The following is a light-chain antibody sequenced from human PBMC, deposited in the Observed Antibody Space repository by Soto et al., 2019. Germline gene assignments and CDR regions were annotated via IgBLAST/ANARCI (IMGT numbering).Light chain of an antibody. Sequence: EIVLTQSPGTLSLSPGERATLSCRASQSVSSNYLAWYQQRPGQPPRLLISGASSRATGTPDRFSGSGSGTDFTLTISRLEPEDFAVYHCQQYGGAPWTFGQGTKVDIK. J-gene: IGKJ1*01. CDR1: QSVSSNY. CDR2: GAS. V-gene: IGKV3-20*01. CDR3: QQYGGAPWT.